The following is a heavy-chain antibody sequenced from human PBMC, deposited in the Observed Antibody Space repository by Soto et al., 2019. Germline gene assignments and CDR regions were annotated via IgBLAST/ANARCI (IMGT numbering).Heavy chain of an antibody. CDR3: AQRYGSGSYYDY. CDR2: FDREDGET. V-gene: IGHV1-24*01. J-gene: IGHJ4*02. D-gene: IGHD3-10*01. Sequence: ASVKVSCKVSGYTLTELSMHWVRQAPGKGLEWMGRFDREDGETIYAQKFQGRVTMTEDTSTDTAYMELSSLRSEDTAVYYCAQRYGSGSYYDYWGQGNLVTVSS. CDR1: GYTLTELS.